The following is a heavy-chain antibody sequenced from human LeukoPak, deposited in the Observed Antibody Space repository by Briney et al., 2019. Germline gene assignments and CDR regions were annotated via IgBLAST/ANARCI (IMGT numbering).Heavy chain of an antibody. CDR2: IYSGGGT. Sequence: GGSLRLSCAVSGFTVSNNYMSWVRQAPGKGLEWVSLIYSGGGTYYADSVKGRFTISRDNSKNTLYLQMNSLRAEDTAVYYCAKDTDGYNDYWGQGTLVTVSS. V-gene: IGHV3-53*05. CDR3: AKDTDGYNDY. CDR1: GFTVSNNY. D-gene: IGHD5-24*01. J-gene: IGHJ4*02.